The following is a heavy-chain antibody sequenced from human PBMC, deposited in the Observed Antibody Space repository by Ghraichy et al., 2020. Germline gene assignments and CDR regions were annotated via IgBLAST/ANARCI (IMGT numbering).Heavy chain of an antibody. D-gene: IGHD2-2*01. CDR3: ARYCSSTSCYASTGYYYGMDV. V-gene: IGHV3-21*01. CDR2: ISSSSSYI. Sequence: LTCAASGFTFSSYSMNWVRQAPGKGLEWVSSISSSSSYIYYADSVKGRFTISRDNAKNSLYLQMNSLRAEDTAVYYCARYCSSTSCYASTGYYYGMDVWGQGTTVTVSS. J-gene: IGHJ6*02. CDR1: GFTFSSYS.